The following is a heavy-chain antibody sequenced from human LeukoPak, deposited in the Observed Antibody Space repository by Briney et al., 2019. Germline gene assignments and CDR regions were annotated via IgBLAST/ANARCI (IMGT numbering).Heavy chain of an antibody. Sequence: SVKVSCKASGGTFSSYAISWVRQAPGQGLEWMGGIIPIFGTANYAQKFQGGVTITTDESTSTAYMELSSLRSEDTAVYYCASVSGYDFWSGYSIMGDWGQGTLVTVSS. J-gene: IGHJ4*02. CDR2: IIPIFGTA. D-gene: IGHD3-3*01. CDR1: GGTFSSYA. CDR3: ASVSGYDFWSGYSIMGD. V-gene: IGHV1-69*05.